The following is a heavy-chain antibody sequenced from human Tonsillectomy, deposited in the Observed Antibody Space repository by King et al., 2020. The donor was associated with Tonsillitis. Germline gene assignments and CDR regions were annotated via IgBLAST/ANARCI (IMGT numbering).Heavy chain of an antibody. J-gene: IGHJ3*02. V-gene: IGHV3-48*01. CDR1: GFTFSSYS. D-gene: IGHD3-22*01. Sequence: VQLVESGGGLVQPGGSLRLSCAASGFTFSSYSMNWVRQAPGKGLEWVSYISSSSSTIYYADSVKGRFTISRDNAKNSLYLQMNSLRAEDTAVDYCARDAALAMIVVVINDAFDIWGQGTMVTVSS. CDR3: ARDAALAMIVVVINDAFDI. CDR2: ISSSSSTI.